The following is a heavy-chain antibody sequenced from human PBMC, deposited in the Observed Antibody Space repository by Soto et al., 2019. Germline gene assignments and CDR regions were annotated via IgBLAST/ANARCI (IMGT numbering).Heavy chain of an antibody. V-gene: IGHV1-3*01. D-gene: IGHD3-3*01. J-gene: IGHJ4*02. CDR3: ARGLDWLLSVDY. CDR2: INAGNGNT. CDR1: GYTFTSYA. Sequence: QVQLVQSGAEVKKPGASVKVSCKASGYTFTSYAMHWVRPAPGQRLEWMGCINAGNGNTKYSQKFQGRVTITRHTSASTAYMELSSLRAEDTDVYYCARGLDWLLSVDYWGQGTLVTVAS.